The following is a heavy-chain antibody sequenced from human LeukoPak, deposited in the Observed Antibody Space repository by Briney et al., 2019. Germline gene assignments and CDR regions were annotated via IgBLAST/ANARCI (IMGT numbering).Heavy chain of an antibody. V-gene: IGHV1-18*01. CDR1: GYTFSTCG. J-gene: IGHJ3*01. Sequence: GASVKLSCKASGYTFSTCGISWVRQAPGQGLEWMGWISAYKGNTYYAQKLQGRVTMTTDTSTSTAYMELRSLRSDDTAIYYCARDLYYYGSGSYYDVFDVWGQGTMVTVSS. CDR3: ARDLYYYGSGSYYDVFDV. D-gene: IGHD3-10*01. CDR2: ISAYKGNT.